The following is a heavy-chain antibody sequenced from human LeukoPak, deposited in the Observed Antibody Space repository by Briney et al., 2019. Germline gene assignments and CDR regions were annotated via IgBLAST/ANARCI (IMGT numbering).Heavy chain of an antibody. D-gene: IGHD3-16*01. CDR2: IIPIFGTA. J-gene: IGHJ5*02. Sequence: ASVKVSCKASGGTFSSYAISWVRQAPGQGLEWMGGIIPIFGTANYAQKFQGRVTITADESTSTAYMELSSLRSDDTAVYYCHSWGDWFDPWGQGTLVTVSS. V-gene: IGHV1-69*13. CDR3: HSWGDWFDP. CDR1: GGTFSSYA.